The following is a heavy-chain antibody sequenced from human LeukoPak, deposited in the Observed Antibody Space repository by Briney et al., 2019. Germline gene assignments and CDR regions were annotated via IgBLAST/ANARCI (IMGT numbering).Heavy chain of an antibody. Sequence: GASVKVSCKASGYTFTSYGISWVRQAPGQGLEWMGWISAYNGNTNYAQKLQGRVTMTTDTSTSTAYMELRSLRSDDTAVYYCARIYYDYVWGSYPDYWGQGTLVTVSS. V-gene: IGHV1-18*01. CDR3: ARIYYDYVWGSYPDY. CDR1: GYTFTSYG. CDR2: ISAYNGNT. J-gene: IGHJ4*02. D-gene: IGHD3-16*02.